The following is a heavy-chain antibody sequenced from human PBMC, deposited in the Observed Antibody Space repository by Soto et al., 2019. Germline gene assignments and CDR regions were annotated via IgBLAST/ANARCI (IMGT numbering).Heavy chain of an antibody. Sequence: GASVKVSCKASGYTFTSYGISWVRQAPGQGLEWMGGIIPIFGTANYAQKFQGRVTITADESTSTAYMELSSLRSEDTAVYYCARDGKDNTLTTVTPLDYWGQGTLVTVSS. V-gene: IGHV1-69*13. CDR1: GYTFTSYG. J-gene: IGHJ4*02. CDR3: ARDGKDNTLTTVTPLDY. D-gene: IGHD4-17*01. CDR2: IIPIFGTA.